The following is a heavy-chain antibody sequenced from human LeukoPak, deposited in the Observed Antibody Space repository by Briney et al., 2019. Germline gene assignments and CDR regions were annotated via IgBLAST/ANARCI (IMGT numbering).Heavy chain of an antibody. V-gene: IGHV3-21*01. CDR1: GFTFSSYS. J-gene: IGHJ6*02. CDR2: ISSSSSYI. Sequence: GGSLRLSCAASGFTFSSYSMNWVRQAPGKGLEWVTSISSSSSYIYYADSVKGRFTISRDNDKNSLYLQMNSLRAEDTAVYYCARDQTSLLWFGELRLNYYYYGMDVWGQGTTVTVSS. D-gene: IGHD3-10*01. CDR3: ARDQTSLLWFGELRLNYYYYGMDV.